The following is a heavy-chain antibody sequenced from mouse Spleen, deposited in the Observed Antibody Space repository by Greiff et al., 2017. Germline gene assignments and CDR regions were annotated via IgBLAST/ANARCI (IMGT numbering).Heavy chain of an antibody. CDR1: GFTFSDYY. CDR3: ARQGPYYGNFFDY. CDR2: ISNGGGST. Sequence: DVQLVESGGGLVQPGGSLKLSCAASGFTFSDYYMYWVRQTPEKRLEWVAYISNGGGSTYYPDTVKGRFTISRDNAKNTLYLQMSRLKSEDTAMYYCARQGPYYGNFFDYWGQGTTLTVSS. D-gene: IGHD2-10*01. J-gene: IGHJ2*01. V-gene: IGHV5-12*01.